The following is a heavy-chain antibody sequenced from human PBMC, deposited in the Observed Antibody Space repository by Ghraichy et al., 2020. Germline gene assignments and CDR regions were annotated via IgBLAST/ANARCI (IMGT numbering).Heavy chain of an antibody. Sequence: GESLNISCAASGFTFSGSAVHWVRQASGRGLEWVGRIRSKANTYAPAYAASVKGRFTISRDDSLDTAYLQMNSLKTEDTAVYYCARLAEDSGGNTVTTSFDYWGQGALVTVSS. D-gene: IGHD4-17*01. CDR3: ARLAEDSGGNTVTTSFDY. J-gene: IGHJ4*02. CDR2: IRSKANTYAP. CDR1: GFTFSGSA. V-gene: IGHV3-73*01.